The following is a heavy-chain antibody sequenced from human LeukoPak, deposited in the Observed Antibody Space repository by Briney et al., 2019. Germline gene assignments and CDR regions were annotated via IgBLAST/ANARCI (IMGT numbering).Heavy chain of an antibody. CDR1: GGSISSGDYY. V-gene: IGHV4-30-4*01. J-gene: IGHJ5*02. CDR3: ARPYYYDSRIDP. D-gene: IGHD3-22*01. Sequence: SKTLSLTCTVSGGSISSGDYYWSWIRQPPGKGLEWIAYMYYSGSTYYNPSLKSRVTMSADTSKNQLSLKLSSVTAADTAVYYCARPYYYDSRIDPWGQGILVTVSS. CDR2: MYYSGST.